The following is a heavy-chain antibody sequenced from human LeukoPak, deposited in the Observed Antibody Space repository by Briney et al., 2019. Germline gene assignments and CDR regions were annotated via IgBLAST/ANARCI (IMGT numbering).Heavy chain of an antibody. CDR1: GGSFSGYY. Sequence: SETLSLTCAVYGGSFSGYYWSWIRQSPGKGLEWIGEINHSGSTKYNPSLKSRITISVDTSKNQFSLKLSSVTAADTAVYYCASLDGYLRYFDYWGQRTPVTVSS. J-gene: IGHJ4*02. CDR3: ASLDGYLRYFDY. CDR2: INHSGST. D-gene: IGHD5-18*01. V-gene: IGHV4-34*01.